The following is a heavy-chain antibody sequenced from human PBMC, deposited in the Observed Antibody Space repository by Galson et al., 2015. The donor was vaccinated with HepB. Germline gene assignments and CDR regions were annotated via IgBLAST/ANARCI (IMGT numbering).Heavy chain of an antibody. CDR1: GFTFSSYA. CDR3: ARDRESNEDGDYVPRGDFDY. D-gene: IGHD4-17*01. CDR2: ISYDGSNK. J-gene: IGHJ4*02. V-gene: IGHV3-30-3*01. Sequence: SLRLSCAASGFTFSSYAMHWVRQAPGKGLEWVAVISYDGSNKYYADSVKGRFTISRDNSKNTLYLQMNSLRAEDTAVYYCARDRESNEDGDYVPRGDFDYWGQGTLVTVSS.